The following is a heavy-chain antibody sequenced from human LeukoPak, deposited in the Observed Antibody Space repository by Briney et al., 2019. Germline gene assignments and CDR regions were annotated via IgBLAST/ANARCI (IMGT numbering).Heavy chain of an antibody. Sequence: GESLKISCKGSGYSFTSYWIGWVRQMPGKGLEWMGIIYPGDSDTRYSPSLQGQVTISADKSISTAYLQWSSLKASDTAMYYCARGGYGQLVFNWFDPWGQGTLVTVSS. J-gene: IGHJ5*02. D-gene: IGHD6-6*01. V-gene: IGHV5-51*01. CDR1: GYSFTSYW. CDR3: ARGGYGQLVFNWFDP. CDR2: IYPGDSDT.